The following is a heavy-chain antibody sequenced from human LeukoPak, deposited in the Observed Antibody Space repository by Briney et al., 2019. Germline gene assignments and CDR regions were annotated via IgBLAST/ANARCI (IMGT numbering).Heavy chain of an antibody. CDR2: ISSSSSYI. CDR3: ASAMVRGVIDY. D-gene: IGHD3-10*01. V-gene: IGHV3-21*01. Sequence: GGSLRLSCAASGFTFSSYSMNWVRQAPGKGLGWVSSISSSSSYIYYADSVKGRFTISRDNAKNSLYLQMNSLRAEDTAVYYCASAMVRGVIDYWGQGTLVTVSS. J-gene: IGHJ4*02. CDR1: GFTFSSYS.